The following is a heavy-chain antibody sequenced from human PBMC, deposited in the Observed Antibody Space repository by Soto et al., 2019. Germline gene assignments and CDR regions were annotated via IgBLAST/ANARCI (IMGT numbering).Heavy chain of an antibody. CDR2: ISYDGSNK. CDR1: GFTFSSYA. Sequence: GGSLRLSCAASGFTFSSYAMHWVRQAPGKGLEWVAVISYDGSNKYYADSVKGRFTISRDNSKNTLYLQMNSLRAEDTAVYYCARDHEPPYGDPEPIYYFDDWGQGTLVTVSS. CDR3: ARDHEPPYGDPEPIYYFDD. D-gene: IGHD4-17*01. V-gene: IGHV3-30-3*01. J-gene: IGHJ4*02.